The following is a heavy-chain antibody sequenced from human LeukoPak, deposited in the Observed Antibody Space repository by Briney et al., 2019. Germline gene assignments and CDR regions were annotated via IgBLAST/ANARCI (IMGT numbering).Heavy chain of an antibody. J-gene: IGHJ5*02. CDR2: ISGSGGST. CDR1: GFTFSSYA. Sequence: PGASLRLSCAASGFTFSSYAMSWVRQAPGKGLEWVSAISGSGGSTYYADSVKGRFTFSRDNSKNTLYLQMNGLRAEDTAVYYCAKDRDIVVVPRWFDPWGQGTLVTVSS. CDR3: AKDRDIVVVPRWFDP. V-gene: IGHV3-23*01. D-gene: IGHD2-2*01.